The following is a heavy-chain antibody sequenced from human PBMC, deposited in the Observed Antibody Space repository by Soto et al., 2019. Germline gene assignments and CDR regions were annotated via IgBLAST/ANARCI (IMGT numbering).Heavy chain of an antibody. D-gene: IGHD3-10*01. Sequence: SETLSLTCAVYGGSFSGYYWSWIRQPPGKGLEWIGEINHSGSTNYNPSLKGRVTVSVDMSTNQFSLTLNSVTAADTAVYYCAMYYGHGQDYWGQGTLVTVSS. CDR1: GGSFSGYY. V-gene: IGHV4-34*01. J-gene: IGHJ4*02. CDR3: AMYYGHGQDY. CDR2: INHSGST.